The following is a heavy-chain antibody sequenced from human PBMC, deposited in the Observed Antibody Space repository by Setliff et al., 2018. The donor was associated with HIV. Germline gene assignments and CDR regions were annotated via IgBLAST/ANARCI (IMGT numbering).Heavy chain of an antibody. CDR3: AREAPADSSATSYYFDF. CDR1: GASISSGRYY. J-gene: IGHJ4*02. Sequence: SETLSLTCTVSGASISSGRYYWTWIRQPAGKGLEWIGYIYYSRNTYYNPSLKSRVSISVDTSKNQFSLKLSSVTAADTAVYYCAREAPADSSATSYYFDFWGQGTLVTVSS. CDR2: IYYSRNT. D-gene: IGHD3-22*01. V-gene: IGHV4-31*03.